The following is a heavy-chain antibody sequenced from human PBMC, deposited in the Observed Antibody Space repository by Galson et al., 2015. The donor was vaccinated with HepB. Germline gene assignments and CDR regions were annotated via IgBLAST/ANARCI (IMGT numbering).Heavy chain of an antibody. CDR2: IIPIFGTA. J-gene: IGHJ6*02. Sequence: SVKVSCKASGDTFNSYAISWVRQAPGQGLEWMGGIIPIFGTANYAQKFQGRVTITADESTSTAYMELSSLRSEDTAVYYCARGPEKPTVDRYGMDVWAQGSTVTVSS. D-gene: IGHD4-23*01. CDR3: ARGPEKPTVDRYGMDV. CDR1: GDTFNSYA. V-gene: IGHV1-69*13.